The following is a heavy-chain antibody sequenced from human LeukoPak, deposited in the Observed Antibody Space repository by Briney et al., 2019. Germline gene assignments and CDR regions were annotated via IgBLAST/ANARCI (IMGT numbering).Heavy chain of an antibody. CDR3: ARRYFDL. CDR2: IKQDGSEK. Sequence: GGSLRLSCAASGFTFSDYWMSWVRQAPGKGLEWVANIKQDGSEKYCVDSVKGRLTISRDNAKNSLYLQMNSLRAEDTAVYYCARRYFDLWGRGTLVTVSS. J-gene: IGHJ2*01. CDR1: GFTFSDYW. V-gene: IGHV3-7*01.